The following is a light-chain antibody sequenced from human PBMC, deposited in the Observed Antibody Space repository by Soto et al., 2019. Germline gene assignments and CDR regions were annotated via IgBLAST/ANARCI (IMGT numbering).Light chain of an antibody. CDR1: QTITRW. Sequence: DIQMTQSPSTLSASIGDRVTITCRASQTITRWMAWYQQKPGKAPKLLVYDASTLESGVPSRFSGSRSGTEFTLTISSLQPDDFATYYCQQYNTFWTFGSGTKVDIK. J-gene: IGKJ1*01. CDR2: DAS. CDR3: QQYNTFWT. V-gene: IGKV1-5*01.